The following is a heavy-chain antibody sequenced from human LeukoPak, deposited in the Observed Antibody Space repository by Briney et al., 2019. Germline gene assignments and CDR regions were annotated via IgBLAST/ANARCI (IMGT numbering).Heavy chain of an antibody. D-gene: IGHD2-15*01. J-gene: IGHJ3*02. CDR1: GITFGSYG. CDR2: ISGSGGST. Sequence: GGSLRLSRAVSGITFGSYGMSWVRQAPGKGLEWVSAISGSGGSTYYADSVKGRFTISRDNSKNTLYLQMNSLRAEDTAVYYCAKDRGYCSGGSCPTVDNAFDIWGQGTMVTVSS. V-gene: IGHV3-23*01. CDR3: AKDRGYCSGGSCPTVDNAFDI.